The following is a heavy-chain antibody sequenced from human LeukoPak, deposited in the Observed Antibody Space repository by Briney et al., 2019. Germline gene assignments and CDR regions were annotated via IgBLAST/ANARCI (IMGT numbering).Heavy chain of an antibody. J-gene: IGHJ5*02. CDR1: EFTFNSYS. V-gene: IGHV3-23*01. D-gene: IGHD3-22*01. CDR2: ISGSGGST. Sequence: PGGSLRLSCAASEFTFNSYSMNWVRQAPGKGLEWVSAISGSGGSTYYADSVKGRFTISRDNSKNALYLQMNSLRAEDTAVYYCAKDRYDSSGFNWFDPWGQGTLVTVSS. CDR3: AKDRYDSSGFNWFDP.